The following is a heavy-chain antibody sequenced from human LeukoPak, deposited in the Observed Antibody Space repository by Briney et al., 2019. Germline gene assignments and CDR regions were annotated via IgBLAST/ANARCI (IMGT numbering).Heavy chain of an antibody. CDR2: IYISGST. CDR3: ARGRSYGTRLTKYYFDY. V-gene: IGHV4-4*07. J-gene: IGHJ4*02. CDR1: GGSISSYY. D-gene: IGHD6-6*01. Sequence: SETLSLTCTVSGGSISSYYWSWIRQPAGKGLEWIGRIYISGSTNYNPSLKSRVTMSVDTSKNQFSLKLSSVTAADTAVYYCARGRSYGTRLTKYYFDYWGQGTLVTVSS.